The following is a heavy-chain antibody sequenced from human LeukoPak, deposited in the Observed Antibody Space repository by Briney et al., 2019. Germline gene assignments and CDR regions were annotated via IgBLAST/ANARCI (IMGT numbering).Heavy chain of an antibody. V-gene: IGHV3-53*01. CDR2: IYSGGST. J-gene: IGHJ3*02. Sequence: GGSLRLSCVVSGFSVSNAWMSWARQAPGKGLEWVSVIYSGGSTYYADSVKGRFTISRDNSKNTLYLQMNSLRAEDTAVYYCARDIDGVRDNAFDIWGQGTMVTVSS. CDR3: ARDIDGVRDNAFDI. CDR1: GFSVSNAW. D-gene: IGHD3-10*01.